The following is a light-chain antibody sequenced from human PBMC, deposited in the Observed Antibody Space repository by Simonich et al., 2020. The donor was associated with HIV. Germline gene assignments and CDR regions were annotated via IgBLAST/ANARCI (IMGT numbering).Light chain of an antibody. CDR3: QQYYNTPVT. Sequence: DIVMTQSPDSLAVSLGERATINCESSQSVLYSSNNKNYLAWFQQKPGQPPKLLIYWASTRESGVPDRCSASGSGTDFTLTISSLQAEDVAVYYCQQYYNTPVTFGGGTKVEIK. CDR2: WAS. V-gene: IGKV4-1*01. CDR1: QSVLYSSNNKNY. J-gene: IGKJ4*01.